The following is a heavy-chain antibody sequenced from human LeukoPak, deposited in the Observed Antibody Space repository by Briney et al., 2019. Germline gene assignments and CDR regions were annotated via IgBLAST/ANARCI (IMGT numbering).Heavy chain of an antibody. J-gene: IGHJ5*02. V-gene: IGHV3-53*01. CDR3: ARDNSVRDEAWWFNP. D-gene: IGHD5-24*01. CDR2: IYSGGST. Sequence: GGSLRLSCAASGFTVSSNYMSWVRQAPGKGLEWVSVIYSGGSTYYADSVKGRFTISRDNSKNTLYLQMNSLRAEGTAVYYCARDNSVRDEAWWFNPWGQGTLVTVSS. CDR1: GFTVSSNY.